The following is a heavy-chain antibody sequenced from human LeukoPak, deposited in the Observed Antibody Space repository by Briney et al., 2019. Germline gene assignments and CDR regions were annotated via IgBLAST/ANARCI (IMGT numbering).Heavy chain of an antibody. Sequence: LSLTCTVSGGSISSSSYDWGWIRQPPGKGLEWIGSIYYSGSTYDNPSLKSRVTISVDTSKNQFSLKLSSVTAADTAVYYCARRGVVVVPAAIIGSNNWFDPWGQGTLVTVSS. D-gene: IGHD2-2*01. CDR2: IYYSGST. CDR1: GGSISSSSYD. V-gene: IGHV4-39*01. CDR3: ARRGVVVVPAAIIGSNNWFDP. J-gene: IGHJ5*02.